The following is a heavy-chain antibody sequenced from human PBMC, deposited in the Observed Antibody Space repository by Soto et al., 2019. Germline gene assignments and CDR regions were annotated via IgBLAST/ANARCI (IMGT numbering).Heavy chain of an antibody. Sequence: PGGSLRLSCAASGFTFNTYGMHWVRQAPGKGLEWVAVISYDGIFKYYGDSVKGRFTISRDNSKNTLYLQMNSLRAEDTAVYYCAKGAGSSYYYYYYGMDVWGQGTTVTVSS. D-gene: IGHD3-10*01. CDR1: GFTFNTYG. CDR2: ISYDGIFK. V-gene: IGHV3-30*18. CDR3: AKGAGSSYYYYYYGMDV. J-gene: IGHJ6*02.